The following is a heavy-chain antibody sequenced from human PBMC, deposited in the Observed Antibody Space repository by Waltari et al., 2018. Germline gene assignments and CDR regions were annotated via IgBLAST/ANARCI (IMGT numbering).Heavy chain of an antibody. CDR2: ISSSGSTI. J-gene: IGHJ4*02. CDR3: ARGYSSSWYSPPIDY. D-gene: IGHD6-13*01. Sequence: EVQLVESGGGLVQPGGSLRLSCAASGFPVGSYEMNWVRQAPGKGLEWVSYISSSGSTIYYADSVKGRFTISRDNAKNSLYLQMNSLRAEDTAVYYCARGYSSSWYSPPIDYWGQGTLVTVSS. V-gene: IGHV3-48*03. CDR1: GFPVGSYE.